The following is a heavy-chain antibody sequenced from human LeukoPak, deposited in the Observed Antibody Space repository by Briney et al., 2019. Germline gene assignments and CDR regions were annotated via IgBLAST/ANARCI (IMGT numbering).Heavy chain of an antibody. D-gene: IGHD3-10*01. CDR1: ELTFIGYS. Sequence: GGSLRLSCAASELTFIGYSMTWVRQAPGKGLEWVSSISSGSSYIYYTDSVKGRFTISRDDAKNSLYLQMNSLRAEDTAVYYCASGIYYASVHTWSPVWGQGTLVTVSS. CDR3: ASGIYYASVHTWSPV. J-gene: IGHJ4*02. CDR2: ISSGSSYI. V-gene: IGHV3-21*01.